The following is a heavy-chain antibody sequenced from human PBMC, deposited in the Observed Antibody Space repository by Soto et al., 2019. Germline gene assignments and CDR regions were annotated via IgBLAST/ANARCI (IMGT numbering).Heavy chain of an antibody. CDR2: INAGNGNT. J-gene: IGHJ6*02. Sequence: GASVKVSCKASGYTFTSYAMHWVRQAPGQRLEWMGWINAGNGNTKYSQKFQGRVTITRDTSASTAYMELSSLRSEDTAVYYCARVRVFRGVIIKYYYGMDVWGQGTTVTVS. D-gene: IGHD3-10*01. CDR3: ARVRVFRGVIIKYYYGMDV. V-gene: IGHV1-3*01. CDR1: GYTFTSYA.